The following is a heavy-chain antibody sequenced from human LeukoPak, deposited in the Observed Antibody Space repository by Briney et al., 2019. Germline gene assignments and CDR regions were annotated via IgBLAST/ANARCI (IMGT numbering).Heavy chain of an antibody. V-gene: IGHV4-59*12. D-gene: IGHD3-3*01. CDR2: IYYSGST. CDR3: ARDRLEWLSNYYYYYGMDV. CDR1: GGSISSYY. Sequence: SETLSLTCTVSGGSISSYYWSWIRQPPGKGLEWIGYIYYSGSTNYNPSLKSRVTISVDTSKNQFSLKLSSVTAADTAVYYCARDRLEWLSNYYYYYGMDVWGQGTTVTVSS. J-gene: IGHJ6*02.